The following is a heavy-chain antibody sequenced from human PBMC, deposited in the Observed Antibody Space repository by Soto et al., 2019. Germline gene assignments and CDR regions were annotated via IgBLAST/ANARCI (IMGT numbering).Heavy chain of an antibody. V-gene: IGHV4-34*01. CDR2: INYSGTT. J-gene: IGHJ6*02. D-gene: IGHD4-17*01. Sequence: SDTRSRTWAVDGGSFSLYYWSWIRQSPGQGLEWIGEINYSGTTNYNPSLKSRVTISVDPSKNHFSLKMRSVTAADTAVYYCARARRGDYRSRGGYGMDVWGQGTKVTVSS. CDR1: GGSFSLYY. CDR3: ARARRGDYRSRGGYGMDV.